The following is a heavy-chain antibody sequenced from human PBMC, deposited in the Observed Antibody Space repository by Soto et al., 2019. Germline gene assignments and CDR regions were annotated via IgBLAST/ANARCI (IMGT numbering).Heavy chain of an antibody. CDR2: IIPIFGTA. Sequence: ASVKVSCKASGGTFSSYAISWVRQAPGQGLEWMGGIIPIFGTANYAQKFQGRVTITADESTSTAYMELSSLRSEDTAVYYCAREDGSRSYQSSGYYYSGMAVWGQGTTVPVS. J-gene: IGHJ6*02. D-gene: IGHD3-10*01. CDR1: GGTFSSYA. V-gene: IGHV1-69*13. CDR3: AREDGSRSYQSSGYYYSGMAV.